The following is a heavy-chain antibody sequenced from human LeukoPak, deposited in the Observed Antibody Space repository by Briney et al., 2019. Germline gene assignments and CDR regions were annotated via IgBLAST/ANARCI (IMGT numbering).Heavy chain of an antibody. Sequence: GRSLRLSCAASGFTFSSYAMHWVRQAPGKGLEWVAVISYDGSNKYYADSVKGRFTISRDNSKNTLYLQMNSLRPEDTAVYYCARDPVPYSSSWYGDHWGQGTLVTVSS. V-gene: IGHV3-30-3*01. CDR2: ISYDGSNK. CDR3: ARDPVPYSSSWYGDH. J-gene: IGHJ4*02. D-gene: IGHD6-13*01. CDR1: GFTFSSYA.